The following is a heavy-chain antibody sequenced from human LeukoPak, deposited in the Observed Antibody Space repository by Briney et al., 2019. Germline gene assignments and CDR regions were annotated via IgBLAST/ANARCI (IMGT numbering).Heavy chain of an antibody. CDR1: GFTFSSYG. J-gene: IGHJ5*02. V-gene: IGHV3-74*01. Sequence: PGGSLRLSCAASGFTFSSYGMHWVRQAPGKGLVWVSHVNTDGSSATYADSVKGRFTISRDNAKNTVYLQMNSLRAEDTAVYYCARGRDNWFDPWGQGTLVTVSS. CDR2: VNTDGSSA. CDR3: ARGRDNWFDP.